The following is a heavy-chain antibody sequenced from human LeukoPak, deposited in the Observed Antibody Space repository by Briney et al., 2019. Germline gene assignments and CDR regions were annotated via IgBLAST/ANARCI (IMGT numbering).Heavy chain of an antibody. D-gene: IGHD3-10*01. CDR1: GGSITNSDYF. V-gene: IGHV4-39*01. CDR2: VDYSGRP. CDR3: ARLDASLAHLSGSFPDY. Sequence: SETLSLTCTVSGGSITNSDYFWGWIRQPPGKGLEWMGNVDYSGRPHRNPSLMGRVTINADRSRNHFSLNLSSVTAADTAVYFCARLDASLAHLSGSFPDYWGQGALVTVSS. J-gene: IGHJ4*02.